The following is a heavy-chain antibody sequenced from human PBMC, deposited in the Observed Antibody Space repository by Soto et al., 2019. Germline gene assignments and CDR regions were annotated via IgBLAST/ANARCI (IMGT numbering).Heavy chain of an antibody. V-gene: IGHV3-23*01. CDR3: AKGVAGGYYYYAMDV. J-gene: IGHJ6*02. Sequence: GGSLRLSCAASGFTFSNYAMSWVRQAPGKGLEWVSAISGSGGSTYYADSVKGRFTISRDNSKNTLYLLMNSLRAEDTAVYYCAKGVAGGYYYYAMDVWGQGTTVTVSS. CDR2: ISGSGGST. D-gene: IGHD6-19*01. CDR1: GFTFSNYA.